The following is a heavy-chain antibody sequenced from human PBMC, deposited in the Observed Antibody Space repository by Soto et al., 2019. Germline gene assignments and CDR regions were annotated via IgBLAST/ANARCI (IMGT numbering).Heavy chain of an antibody. CDR1: GGSISSYY. V-gene: IGHV4-59*01. CDR2: IYYSGST. J-gene: IGHJ5*02. D-gene: IGHD3-16*01. Sequence: QVQLQESGPGLVKPSETLSLTCTVSGGSISSYYWSWIRQPPGKGLEWIGYIYYSGSTNYNPSLKSRVTISVDTSKNQFSLKLSSVTAADTAVYYCARIVWGSLPWFDPWGQGTLVTVSS. CDR3: ARIVWGSLPWFDP.